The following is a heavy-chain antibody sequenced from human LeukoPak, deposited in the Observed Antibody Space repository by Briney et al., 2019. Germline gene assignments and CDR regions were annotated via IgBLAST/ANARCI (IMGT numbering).Heavy chain of an antibody. V-gene: IGHV3-48*01. Sequence: GGSLRLSCAASGFTFSSYSMNWVRQAPGKGLEWVSYISSSSSTIYYADSVKGRFTISRDNAKNSLYLQMNSLRAEDTAVYYCAMPGYSSPTGSFDYWGQGTLVTVSS. J-gene: IGHJ4*02. D-gene: IGHD6-13*01. CDR1: GFTFSSYS. CDR2: ISSSSSTI. CDR3: AMPGYSSPTGSFDY.